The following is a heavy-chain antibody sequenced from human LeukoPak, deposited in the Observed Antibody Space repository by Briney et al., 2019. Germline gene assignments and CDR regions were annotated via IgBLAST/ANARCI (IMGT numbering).Heavy chain of an antibody. CDR1: GFTFGHYA. CDR2: IRSNAYGGTI. V-gene: IGHV3-49*04. J-gene: IGHJ3*02. Sequence: GGSLRLSCTGSGFTFGHYAMAWVRQAPGKGLEWVGFIRSNAYGGTIEYATSVKGRFTISRDNSKGIAYLQMDSLRTEDTAVYYCTRGGDFGVPAPLGIDAFDIWGQGTMVTVSS. CDR3: TRGGDFGVPAPLGIDAFDI. D-gene: IGHD2-2*01.